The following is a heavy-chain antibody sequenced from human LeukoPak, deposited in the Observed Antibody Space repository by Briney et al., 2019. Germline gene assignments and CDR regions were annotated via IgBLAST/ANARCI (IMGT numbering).Heavy chain of an antibody. CDR3: TRGGLTFGGN. V-gene: IGHV4/OR15-8*02. D-gene: IGHD3-10*01. Sequence: PSQTLSLTCTVSGGSISSSNLWSWVRQPPGKGLEWIGEVSHRGDTNYNPSLKSRVTISIDKSKNQFSLRLTSVTAADTAVYYCTRGGLTFGGNWGQGILVTVSS. CDR2: VSHRGDT. CDR1: GGSISSSNL. J-gene: IGHJ4*02.